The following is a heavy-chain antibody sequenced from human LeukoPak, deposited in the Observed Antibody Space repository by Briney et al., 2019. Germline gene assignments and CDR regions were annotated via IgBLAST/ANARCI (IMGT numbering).Heavy chain of an antibody. D-gene: IGHD6-19*01. CDR2: ISSSGGST. J-gene: IGHJ4*02. Sequence: GGSLRLSCAASGFNFTNYAMNWVRQARGRGLEWVSLISSSGGSTYYAGSVKGRFTISRDNAKNTLYLQMNSLRAEDTAVYYCGHSWLPTGDWGQGTLVTVSS. CDR1: GFNFTNYA. V-gene: IGHV3-23*01. CDR3: GHSWLPTGD.